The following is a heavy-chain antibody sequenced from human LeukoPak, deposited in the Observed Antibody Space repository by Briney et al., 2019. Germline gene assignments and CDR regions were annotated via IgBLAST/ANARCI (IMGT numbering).Heavy chain of an antibody. CDR3: ARDWGPSDY. CDR2: IGGSGTTT. J-gene: IGHJ4*02. CDR1: GFIFNSYG. Sequence: GGSLRLSCAASGFIFNSYGMNWVRQAPGKGLERVSYIGGSGTTTNYADSVKGRFTISRDNAKNSLYLQMNSLRDEDTAVYYCARDWGPSDYWGQGTLVTVSS. V-gene: IGHV3-48*02. D-gene: IGHD3-16*01.